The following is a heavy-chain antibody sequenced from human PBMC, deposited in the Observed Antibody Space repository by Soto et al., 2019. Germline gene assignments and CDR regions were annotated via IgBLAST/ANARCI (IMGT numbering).Heavy chain of an antibody. D-gene: IGHD6-19*01. CDR1: GFTFFDFA. CDR2: VSHDGRNT. J-gene: IGHJ4*02. CDR3: AKGGRQWLVTSDFNY. V-gene: IGHV3-30*18. Sequence: GGFLRLSFAAPGFTFFDFAMHWVRQAPGQGLESVAVVSHDGRNTHYADSVKGRFTISRDSSKNTVSLEMTSLRAEDTAVYYCAKGGRQWLVTSDFNYWGQGALVTVSS.